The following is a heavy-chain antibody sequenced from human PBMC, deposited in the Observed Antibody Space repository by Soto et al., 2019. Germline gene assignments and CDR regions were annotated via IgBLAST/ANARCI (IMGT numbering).Heavy chain of an antibody. V-gene: IGHV1-18*01. D-gene: IGHD1-26*01. CDR3: ARGIGFGGLYFAY. J-gene: IGHJ4*02. CDR2: ISAHNGNT. Sequence: ASVKVSCKASGFSLSTYGITWVRQAPGQGLEWVAWISAHNGNTNYAQKLQGRLTVTTDTSTGTAYMDLRSLISDDTAMYYCARGIGFGGLYFAYWGQGTPITVSS. CDR1: GFSLSTYG.